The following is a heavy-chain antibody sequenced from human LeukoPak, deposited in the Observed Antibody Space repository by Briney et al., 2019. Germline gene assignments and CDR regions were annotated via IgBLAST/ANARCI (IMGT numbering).Heavy chain of an antibody. V-gene: IGHV3-23*01. CDR3: AKAGSAVIRHFDY. Sequence: GGSLRLSCAASGLSFSSFAISWVRQGPARGLEWVSSIRGNGETFYADSVKGRFTISRDISKNTLYLQMNSLRAEGTPVYYCAKAGSAVIRHFDYWGQGTLVIVSS. CDR2: IRGNGET. CDR1: GLSFSSFA. J-gene: IGHJ4*02. D-gene: IGHD4-23*01.